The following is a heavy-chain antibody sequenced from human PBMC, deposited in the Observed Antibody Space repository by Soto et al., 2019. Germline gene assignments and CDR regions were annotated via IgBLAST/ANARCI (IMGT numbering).Heavy chain of an antibody. D-gene: IGHD1-26*01. CDR3: ATLVGATYYYYGMDV. CDR2: ISVSGAGT. CDR1: GSTFSSYA. J-gene: IGHJ6*02. V-gene: IGHV3-23*01. Sequence: GGSLRLSCAASGSTFSSYAMRWVRQAPGKGLEWVSGISVSGAGTYYADAVKGRFTISRDNSKNTLYLEMNSLRDEDTAVYYCATLVGATYYYYGMDVWGQGTTVTVSS.